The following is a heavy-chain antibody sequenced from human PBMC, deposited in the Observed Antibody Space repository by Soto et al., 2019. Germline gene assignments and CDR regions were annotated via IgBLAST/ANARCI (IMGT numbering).Heavy chain of an antibody. CDR3: ARVGPGYGDYAVDY. CDR1: GYTFTSYY. V-gene: IGHV1-46*01. CDR2: INPSGGST. D-gene: IGHD4-17*01. Sequence: QVQLVQSGAEVKKPGASVKVSCKASGYTFTSYYIHWVRQAPGQGLEWMGIINPSGGSTSYAQEFQCRLTMTRDTSTSTVYLELNSLRSEDTAVYYCARVGPGYGDYAVDYWGQGTLVTVSS. J-gene: IGHJ4*02.